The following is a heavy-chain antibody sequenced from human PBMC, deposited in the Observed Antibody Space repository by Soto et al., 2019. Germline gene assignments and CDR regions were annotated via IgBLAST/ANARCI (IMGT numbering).Heavy chain of an antibody. CDR1: GFSFSIFW. CDR2: INGGGSSA. Sequence: EVQLVESGGDLVQPGGSLRLSCAASGFSFSIFWMHWVRQAPGKGLVWVSSINGGGSSADYADSVKGRFTFSRDNAKNTVHLQMTTLRAEETDVYYCNRGGGYSGYDPFDYWGKGTLVTVSS. CDR3: NRGGGYSGYDPFDY. J-gene: IGHJ4*02. D-gene: IGHD5-12*01. V-gene: IGHV3-74*01.